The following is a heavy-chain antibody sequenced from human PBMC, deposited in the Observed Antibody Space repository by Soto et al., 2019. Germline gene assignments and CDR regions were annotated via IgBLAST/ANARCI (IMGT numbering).Heavy chain of an antibody. J-gene: IGHJ6*02. V-gene: IGHV3-9*01. D-gene: IGHD2-15*01. CDR2: ISWNSGSI. CDR1: GFTFDDYA. CDR3: AKDINLGYAELGGMDV. Sequence: PGGSLRLSCAASGFTFDDYAMHWVRQAPGKGLEWVSGISWNSGSIGYADSVKGRFTISRDNAKNSLYLQMNSLRAEDTALYYRAKDINLGYAELGGMDVWGQGTTVTVSS.